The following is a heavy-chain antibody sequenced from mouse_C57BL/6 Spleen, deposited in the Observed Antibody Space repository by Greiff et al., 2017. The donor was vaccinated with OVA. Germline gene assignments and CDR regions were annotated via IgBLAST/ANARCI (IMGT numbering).Heavy chain of an antibody. CDR1: GYTFTDYY. J-gene: IGHJ2*01. CDR3: ARTGSGYRY. V-gene: IGHV1-26*01. D-gene: IGHD3-2*02. CDR2: INPNNGGT. Sequence: EVQLQQSGPELVKPGASVKISCKASGYTFTDYYMNWVKQSHGKSLEWIGDINPNNGGTSYNQKFKGKATLTVDKSSSTAYMELLSLTSEDSAVYYCARTGSGYRYWGQGTTLTVSS.